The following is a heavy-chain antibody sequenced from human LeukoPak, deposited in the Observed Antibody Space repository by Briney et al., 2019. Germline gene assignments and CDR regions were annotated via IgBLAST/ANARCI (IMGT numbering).Heavy chain of an antibody. CDR1: GGSISSGSYY. Sequence: SETLSLTCTVSGGSISSGSYYWGWIRQPPGKGLEWIGSIYYSGSTNYNPSLKSRVTISVDTSKNQFSLKLSSVTATDTAVYYCARGYCSGGSCYSYYYYNYMDVWGKGTTVTISS. D-gene: IGHD2-15*01. V-gene: IGHV4-39*07. J-gene: IGHJ6*03. CDR2: IYYSGST. CDR3: ARGYCSGGSCYSYYYYNYMDV.